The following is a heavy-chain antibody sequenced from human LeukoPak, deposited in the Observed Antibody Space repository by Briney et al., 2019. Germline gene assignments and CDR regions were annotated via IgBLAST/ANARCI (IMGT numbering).Heavy chain of an antibody. CDR2: IYHSGST. CDR1: GGSISSGGYS. J-gene: IGHJ6*03. CDR3: ARETRIAAHNYYYYYMDV. V-gene: IGHV4-30-2*01. D-gene: IGHD6-6*01. Sequence: PSQTLSLTCAVSGGSISSGGYSWSWIRQPPGKGLEWIGYIYHSGSTYYNPSLKSRVTISVDRSKNQFSLKLSSVTAADTAVYYCARETRIAAHNYYYYYMDVWGKGTTVTVSS.